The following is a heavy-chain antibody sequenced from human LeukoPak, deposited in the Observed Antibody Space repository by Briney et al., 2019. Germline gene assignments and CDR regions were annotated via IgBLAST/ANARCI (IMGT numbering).Heavy chain of an antibody. CDR2: IHYSGST. V-gene: IGHV4-59*08. CDR3: ARQGQWLVGNWFDP. Sequence: PSETLSLTCTVSGGSISSSYWNWIRQPPGRGLEWIGDIHYSGSTNYNPSLKSRVTISVDTSKNQFSLKLSSVTAADTAVYYCARQGQWLVGNWFDPWGQGTLVTVSS. D-gene: IGHD6-19*01. CDR1: GGSISSSY. J-gene: IGHJ5*02.